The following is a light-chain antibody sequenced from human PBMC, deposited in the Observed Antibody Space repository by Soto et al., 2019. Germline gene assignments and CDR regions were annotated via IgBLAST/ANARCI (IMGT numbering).Light chain of an antibody. V-gene: IGKV1-5*01. CDR1: QSISSW. Sequence: DIQMTQSPSTLSASVGDRVTITCRASQSISSWLAWYQQKPGKAPKLLIYDASSLESGAPSRFSGSGSGTEFTLTISGLQPDDFATYYCQQYNSYPSFGQGTKVEIK. CDR2: DAS. J-gene: IGKJ1*01. CDR3: QQYNSYPS.